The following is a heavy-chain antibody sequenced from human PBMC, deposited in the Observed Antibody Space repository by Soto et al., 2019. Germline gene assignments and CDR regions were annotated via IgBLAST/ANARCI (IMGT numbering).Heavy chain of an antibody. Sequence: QVQLVQSGAEVKKPGSSVKVSCKASGGTFSSYAISWVRRAPGQGLEWMGGIIPIFGTANYAQKFQGRVTITADESTSTAYMELSSLRSEDTAASYCARGLRAAMDSIYFDYWGQGTLVTVSS. D-gene: IGHD5-18*01. CDR2: IIPIFGTA. CDR1: GGTFSSYA. CDR3: ARGLRAAMDSIYFDY. J-gene: IGHJ4*02. V-gene: IGHV1-69*01.